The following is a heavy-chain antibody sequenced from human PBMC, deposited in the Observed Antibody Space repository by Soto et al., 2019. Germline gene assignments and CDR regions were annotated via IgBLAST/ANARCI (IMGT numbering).Heavy chain of an antibody. CDR1: GYRFTNYG. CDR3: ARDAKVFGVITNPYDF. D-gene: IGHD3-3*01. Sequence: ASVKVSCKTSGYRFTNYGMHWVLQAPGQGLEWMGWINAGTGHTAFSQKLQGRVTINRDTSASTAYMELNKLKYEDTAVYYCARDAKVFGVITNPYDFWGQGTLVTVSS. V-gene: IGHV1-3*01. J-gene: IGHJ4*02. CDR2: INAGTGHT.